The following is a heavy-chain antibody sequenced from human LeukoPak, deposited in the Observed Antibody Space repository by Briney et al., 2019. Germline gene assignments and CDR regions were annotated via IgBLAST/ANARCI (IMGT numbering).Heavy chain of an antibody. D-gene: IGHD5-18*01. J-gene: IGHJ4*02. CDR3: ARVSVDTEKFIDY. V-gene: IGHV1-2*02. CDR2: INPNSGGT. Sequence: ASVKVSCKASGYTFTGYYMHWVRQAPGQGLEWMGWINPNSGGTNYAQKFQGRVTMTRDTSISTAYMELSRLRSDDTAVYYCARVSVDTEKFIDYWGQGTLVTVSS. CDR1: GYTFTGYY.